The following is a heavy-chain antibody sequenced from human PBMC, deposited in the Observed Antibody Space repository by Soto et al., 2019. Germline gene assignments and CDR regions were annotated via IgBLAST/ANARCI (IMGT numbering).Heavy chain of an antibody. J-gene: IGHJ6*02. D-gene: IGHD2-2*01. V-gene: IGHV3-33*01. CDR3: AREWSPVLPAAPIKNYYYHCGMDV. Sequence: RGSLLLSCAAYFFTFSIYGMDWVRQAAWNGLDLAPVTRTDGSNRYYAESVNGRFTISIDNAKKTLYLQLNSLRAEDTSVYYCAREWSPVLPAAPIKNYYYHCGMDVWGQGTTVTVSS. CDR1: FFTFSIYG. CDR2: TRTDGSNR.